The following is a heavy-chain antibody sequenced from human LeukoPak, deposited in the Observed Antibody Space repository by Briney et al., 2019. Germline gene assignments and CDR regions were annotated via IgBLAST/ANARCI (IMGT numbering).Heavy chain of an antibody. CDR3: ARDRGYSSSWYRNWFDP. J-gene: IGHJ5*02. CDR2: IITNTGNP. D-gene: IGHD6-13*01. Sequence: ASVKVSCKASGYTFTSYAMNWVRQAPGQGLEWMGWIITNTGNPTYAQGFTGRFVFSLDTSVSTAYLQISSLKAEDTAVYYCARDRGYSSSWYRNWFDPWGQGTLVTVSS. CDR1: GYTFTSYA. V-gene: IGHV7-4-1*02.